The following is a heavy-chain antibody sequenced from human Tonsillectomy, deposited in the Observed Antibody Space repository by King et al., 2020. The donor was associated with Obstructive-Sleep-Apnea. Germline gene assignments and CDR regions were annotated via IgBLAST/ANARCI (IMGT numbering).Heavy chain of an antibody. CDR3: AGDIQPAATLNFDY. CDR2: IYYSGST. V-gene: IGHV4-38-2*02. Sequence: HVQLQESGPGLVIPSETLSLTCTVSGYSISNGYYWGWIRQPPGKGLEWIGSIYYSGSTYYNPSLKSRVTISVDTSKNQFSLKLSSVTAAATAVYYCAGDIQPAATLNFDYWGQGTLVTVSS. D-gene: IGHD2-2*01. CDR1: GYSISNGYY. J-gene: IGHJ4*02.